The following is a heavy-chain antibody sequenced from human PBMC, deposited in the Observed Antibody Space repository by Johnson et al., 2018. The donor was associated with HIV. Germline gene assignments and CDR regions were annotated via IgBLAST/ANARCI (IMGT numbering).Heavy chain of an antibody. CDR1: GFTVSSNY. J-gene: IGHJ3*02. V-gene: IGHV3-66*04. Sequence: VQLVESGGGLVQRGGSLRLSCAASGFTVSSNYMSWVRQAPGKGLEWVSGISWNSGRIGYADSVKGRFTISRDNSKNTLYLQMNSLRAEDTAVYYCARPTKPGDAFDIWGQGTMVTVSS. D-gene: IGHD1-14*01. CDR3: ARPTKPGDAFDI. CDR2: ISWNSGRI.